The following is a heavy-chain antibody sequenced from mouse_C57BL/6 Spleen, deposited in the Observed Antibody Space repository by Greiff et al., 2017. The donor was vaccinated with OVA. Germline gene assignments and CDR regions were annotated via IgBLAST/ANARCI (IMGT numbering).Heavy chain of an antibody. CDR3: ARYDSSGYGAMDY. CDR2: IYPGDGDT. D-gene: IGHD3-2*02. V-gene: IGHV1-82*01. CDR1: GYAFSSSW. J-gene: IGHJ4*01. Sequence: QVQLQQSGPELVKPGASVKISCKASGYAFSSSWMNWVKQRPGKGLEWIGRIYPGDGDTNYNGKFKGKATLTADKSSSTAYMQLSSLTSEDSAVYCCARYDSSGYGAMDYWGQGTSVTVSS.